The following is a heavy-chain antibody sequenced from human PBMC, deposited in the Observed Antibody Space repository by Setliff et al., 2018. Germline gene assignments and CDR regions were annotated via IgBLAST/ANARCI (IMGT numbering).Heavy chain of an antibody. CDR1: GYLFDDYY. D-gene: IGHD2-21*01. CDR2: INPYIGGT. J-gene: IGHJ3*01. CDR3: AKGRTGLPGEDAFDV. V-gene: IGHV1-2*02. Sequence: ASVKVSCKASGYLFDDYYLHWVRQAPGQGLEWMGRINPYIGGTYYPQKFRGRVTMTRDTSIDTAYMELTSLRSDDTALYYCAKGRTGLPGEDAFDVWGQGTLVTVSS.